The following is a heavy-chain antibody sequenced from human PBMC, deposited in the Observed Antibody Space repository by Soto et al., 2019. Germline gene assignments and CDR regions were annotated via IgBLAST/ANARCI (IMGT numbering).Heavy chain of an antibody. CDR3: ASAAREYYYYGMDV. V-gene: IGHV3-23*01. Sequence: GGSLRLSCAASGFTFSSYIMSWVRHAPGKGLEWVSGMNGNGAYTYHVDSVKGRFTISRDNAKNSLNLQMNSLRAEDTAVYYCASAAREYYYYGMDVWGQGTTVTVSS. J-gene: IGHJ6*02. CDR1: GFTFSSYI. CDR2: MNGNGAYT.